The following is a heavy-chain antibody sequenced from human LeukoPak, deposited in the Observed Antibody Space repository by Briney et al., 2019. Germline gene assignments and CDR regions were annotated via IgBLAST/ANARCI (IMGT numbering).Heavy chain of an antibody. J-gene: IGHJ4*02. D-gene: IGHD6-6*01. Sequence: GGSLRLSCAPSGFTFSSYAMGWFRQTPGKGRGWVSPITGNGGDTYSADSVKGRLTISRDNSKNTLYLQMDSLRAEDAAVYYCAKGSSSSRPYYFDYWGQGTLVTVSS. CDR1: GFTFSSYA. CDR2: ITGNGGDT. CDR3: AKGSSSSRPYYFDY. V-gene: IGHV3-23*01.